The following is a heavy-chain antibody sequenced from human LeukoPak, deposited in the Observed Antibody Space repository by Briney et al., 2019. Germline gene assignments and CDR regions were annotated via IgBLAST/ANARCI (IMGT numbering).Heavy chain of an antibody. J-gene: IGHJ5*01. CDR2: IYSGGST. Sequence: GGSLRLSCAASGFTVSSNYMSWVRQAPGKGLEWVSVIYSGGSTYYADSVKGRFTISRDNSKNTLYLQMNSLRAEDTAVYYCARGALDAATPFDSWGQGTLVTVSS. CDR3: ARGALDAATPFDS. CDR1: GFTVSSNY. V-gene: IGHV3-53*01. D-gene: IGHD2-15*01.